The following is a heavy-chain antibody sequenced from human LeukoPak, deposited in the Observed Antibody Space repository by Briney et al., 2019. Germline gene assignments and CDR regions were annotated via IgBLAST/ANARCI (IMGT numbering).Heavy chain of an antibody. CDR3: AKEGDQFRGYLDA. CDR1: GCMFSRLG. Sequence: GESLKISFTASGCMFSRLGMQWVRQAPGGGLEWVAMISHDGSVEEYSDSVKGRFTISRDNSQNTLYLQINSLSDDGTAVYYCAKEGDQFRGYLDAWGKGTTVTVSS. J-gene: IGHJ6*03. D-gene: IGHD3-16*01. CDR2: ISHDGSVE. V-gene: IGHV3-33*06.